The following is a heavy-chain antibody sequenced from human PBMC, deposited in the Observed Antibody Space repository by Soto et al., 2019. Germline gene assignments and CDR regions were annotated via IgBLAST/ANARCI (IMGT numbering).Heavy chain of an antibody. Sequence: QVQLVQSGAEVKKPGASVKVSCKASGYTFTSYDINWVRQATGQGLEWMGXMNPNSGNTGYXQKFXGRVTMTRNXXXXXXXXXXXXXXXXXXXXXXXXXXXXXXXXXWGXXTTVXVSS. CDR3: XXXXXXXXXX. J-gene: IGHJ6*02. CDR1: GYTFTSYD. CDR2: MNPNSGNT. V-gene: IGHV1-8*01.